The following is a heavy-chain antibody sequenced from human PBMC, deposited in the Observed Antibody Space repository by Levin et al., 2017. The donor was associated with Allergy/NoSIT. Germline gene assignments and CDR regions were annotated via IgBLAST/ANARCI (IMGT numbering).Heavy chain of an antibody. Sequence: SPTLSLPCAISGDSVSSSSVAWHWIRQSPSRGLEWLGRTYYRSKWYNDYAVSVKSRITINPDTSQNQFSLKLNSMTPEDTAVYYCARDGGVAAGGTRFDYWGQGTLVTVSS. CDR1: GDSVSSSSVA. J-gene: IGHJ4*02. CDR2: TYYRSKWYN. CDR3: ARDGGVAAGGTRFDY. V-gene: IGHV6-1*01. D-gene: IGHD6-13*01.